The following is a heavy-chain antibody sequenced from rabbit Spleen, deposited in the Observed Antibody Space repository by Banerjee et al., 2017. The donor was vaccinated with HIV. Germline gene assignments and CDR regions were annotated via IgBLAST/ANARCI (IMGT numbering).Heavy chain of an antibody. D-gene: IGHD2-1*01. CDR3: ARDLVGVIGWNFYL. CDR2: IGTGVGDT. CDR1: GFSFSSGYD. Sequence: QQLVESGGGLVKPGASLTLTCTASGFSFSSGYDMCWVRQAPGKGLEWIACIGTGVGDTYYANWAKGRFTISKTSSTTVTLQVTSLTAADTATYFCARDLVGVIGWNFYLWGPGTLVTVS. J-gene: IGHJ4*01. V-gene: IGHV1S40*01.